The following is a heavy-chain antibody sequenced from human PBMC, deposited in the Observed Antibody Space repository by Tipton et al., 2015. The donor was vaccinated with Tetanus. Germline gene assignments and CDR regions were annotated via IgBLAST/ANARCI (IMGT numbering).Heavy chain of an antibody. J-gene: IGHJ5*02. V-gene: IGHV4-39*07. CDR2: IYRSGST. CDR3: AADIATGANRWFDP. CDR1: GASINSSRHF. D-gene: IGHD4/OR15-4a*01. Sequence: TLSLTCTVSGASINSSRHFWAWIRQPPGKGLEWIGRIYRSGSTYWNPSLKSRVTMSVDTSKNQFSLKLSSVTAADTAVYYCAADIATGANRWFDPWCQGTLVTVSS.